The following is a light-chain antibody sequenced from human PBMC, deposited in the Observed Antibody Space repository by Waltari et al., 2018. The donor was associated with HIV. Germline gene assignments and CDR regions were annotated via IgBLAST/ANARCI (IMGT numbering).Light chain of an antibody. V-gene: IGKV1-39*01. J-gene: IGKJ4*01. CDR3: QQSQSTPLT. Sequence: DIQMTQSPSSLSASVGDRVTITCRASQSISNYLNWYQQKPGRAPNLLIYAASSLQSGVPSRFSGSGSVTDFTLTISSLQPEDSASYYCQQSQSTPLTFGGGTKVEIK. CDR1: QSISNY. CDR2: AAS.